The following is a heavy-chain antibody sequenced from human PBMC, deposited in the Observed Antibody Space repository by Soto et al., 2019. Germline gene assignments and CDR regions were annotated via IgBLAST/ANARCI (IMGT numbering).Heavy chain of an antibody. CDR3: TTDLNGGFDY. D-gene: IGHD2-8*01. CDR2: IKSETDGETT. Sequence: AGGSLRLSCAASGFGFSNAWMSWVRQSPGKGLEWVGRIKSETDGETTDYVAPVKGRFTISRDDSKNTLYLQMNSLKIEDTAVYYCTTDLNGGFDYWGRGTLVTVPQ. V-gene: IGHV3-15*01. J-gene: IGHJ4*02. CDR1: GFGFSNAW.